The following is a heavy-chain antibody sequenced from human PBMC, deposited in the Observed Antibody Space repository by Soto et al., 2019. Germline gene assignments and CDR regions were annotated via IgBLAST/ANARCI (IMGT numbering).Heavy chain of an antibody. V-gene: IGHV4-39*01. Sequence: PSETLSLTCTVSGDSISSYNYYWSWVRQPPGKGLEWIGEIIHSESTKYNPSLKSRVTISVDTSKNQFSLKLSSVTAADTAVYYCARQRPTDGRWEFANYYGMDVWGQGTPVTVSS. CDR1: GDSISSYNYY. CDR3: ARQRPTDGRWEFANYYGMDV. J-gene: IGHJ6*02. CDR2: IIHSEST. D-gene: IGHD1-26*01.